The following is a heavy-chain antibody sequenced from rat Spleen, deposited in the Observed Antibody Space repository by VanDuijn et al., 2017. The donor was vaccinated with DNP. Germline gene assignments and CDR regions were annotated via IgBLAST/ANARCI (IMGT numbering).Heavy chain of an antibody. Sequence: QVQLKESGPGLVQPSQTLSLVCTVSGFSLTDYHVHWVRQPSGKGLEWMGVIWTGGRSEYNFALKSRLSISRDTSKNQVFLKMNSLQTEDTAMYFCARVLTTEGLFAYWGQGTLVTVSS. D-gene: IGHD1-11*01. V-gene: IGHV2-43*01. J-gene: IGHJ3*01. CDR1: GFSLTDYH. CDR3: ARVLTTEGLFAY. CDR2: IWTGGRS.